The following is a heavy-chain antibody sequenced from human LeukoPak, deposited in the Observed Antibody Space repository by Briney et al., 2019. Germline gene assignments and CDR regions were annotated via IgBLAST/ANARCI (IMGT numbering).Heavy chain of an antibody. Sequence: PSETLSLTCTVSGGSISSYYWNWIRQPPGKGLEWIGYIYYTGTTKYNASLKSRVTISVDTSKNQFSLKLSSVTAADTAVYFCARDTSDYYYYGLDVWGQGTTVTVSS. CDR3: ARDTSDYYYYGLDV. CDR2: IYYTGTT. CDR1: GGSISSYY. V-gene: IGHV4-59*01. J-gene: IGHJ6*02.